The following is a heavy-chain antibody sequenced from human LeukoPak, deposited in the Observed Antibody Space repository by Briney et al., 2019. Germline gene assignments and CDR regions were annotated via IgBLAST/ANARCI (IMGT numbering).Heavy chain of an antibody. CDR3: TDAVAG. J-gene: IGHJ4*02. CDR2: IYTDGST. V-gene: IGHV3-53*05. CDR1: GFSVGNNY. D-gene: IGHD4-23*01. Sequence: GGSLRLTCAASGFSVGNNYVTWVRQPPGKGLEWVSVIYTDGSTYYADSVKGRFIISRDSSKNTLYLQMNSLRAEDTAVYYCTDAVAGWGQGTLVTVSS.